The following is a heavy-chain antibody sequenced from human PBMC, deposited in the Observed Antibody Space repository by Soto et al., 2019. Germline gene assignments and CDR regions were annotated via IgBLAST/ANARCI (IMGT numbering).Heavy chain of an antibody. Sequence: EVHLLESGGGLVQPGGSLRLSCTASGFTFSSYAMTWVRQAPGRGLEGVSGITASGGRTYYADSVKGRFTISRDNSKSTLYLQMNSLRAEDTAVYCCAKDTRYGDYVRWFDSWGQGTLVTVSS. CDR2: ITASGGRT. V-gene: IGHV3-23*01. J-gene: IGHJ5*01. CDR1: GFTFSSYA. CDR3: AKDTRYGDYVRWFDS. D-gene: IGHD4-17*01.